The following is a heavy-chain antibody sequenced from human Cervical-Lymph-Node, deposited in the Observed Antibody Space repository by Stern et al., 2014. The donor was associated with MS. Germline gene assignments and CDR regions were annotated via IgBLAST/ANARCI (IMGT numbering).Heavy chain of an antibody. J-gene: IGHJ5*02. CDR1: DYTFATYG. CDR2: ISAYNGST. CDR3: ASGGAAGTFS. V-gene: IGHV1-18*01. Sequence: QVQLVQSGVEVKKPGASVKVSCKASDYTFATYGISWVRQAPGQGLEWMGWISAYNGSTNYAQKLQGRVIMTTETSTSTAYLELRSLRSDDTAVYYCASGGAAGTFSWGQGTLVTVSS. D-gene: IGHD6-13*01.